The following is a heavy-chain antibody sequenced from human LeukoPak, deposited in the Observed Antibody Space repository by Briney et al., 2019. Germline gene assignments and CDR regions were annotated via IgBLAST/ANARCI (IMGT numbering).Heavy chain of an antibody. Sequence: SVKVSCKASGYTFTGYFIHWVRQAPGQGLEWMGWINPNKGGTKYAQNCQDRVTMTRGTSLSPAYTEQSRPRTDDTALVYLWRDERYDGSGYPFDHWGQGTLVTVSS. D-gene: IGHD3-22*01. V-gene: IGHV1-2*02. CDR3: WRDERYDGSGYPFDH. J-gene: IGHJ4*02. CDR1: GYTFTGYF. CDR2: INPNKGGT.